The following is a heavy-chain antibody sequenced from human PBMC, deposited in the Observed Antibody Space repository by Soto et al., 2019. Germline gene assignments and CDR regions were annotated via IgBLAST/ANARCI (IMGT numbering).Heavy chain of an antibody. Sequence: QVQLQQWGAGLLKPSETLSLTCAVYGGSFSGYYWSWIRQPPGKGLEWIGEINHSGSTNYNPTLKRRVTISVDTSKNPFSLKLSSVPAADAAVYYCARGSPYSSGWYKPRGGGYFDYWGQGTLVTVSS. CDR2: INHSGST. V-gene: IGHV4-34*01. CDR1: GGSFSGYY. D-gene: IGHD6-19*01. CDR3: ARGSPYSSGWYKPRGGGYFDY. J-gene: IGHJ4*02.